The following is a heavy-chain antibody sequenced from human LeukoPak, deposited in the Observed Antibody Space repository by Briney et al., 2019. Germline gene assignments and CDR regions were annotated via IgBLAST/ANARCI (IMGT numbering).Heavy chain of an antibody. CDR2: IWYDGSNK. CDR1: GFTFSSYG. J-gene: IGHJ4*02. Sequence: PGRSLRLSCAASGFTFSSYGMHWVRQAPGKGLEWVAVIWYDGSNKYYADSVKGRFTISRDNSKNTLYLQMNSLRAEDTAVYYCARDKSVMATIGCMKYWGQGTLVTVSS. V-gene: IGHV3-33*01. CDR3: ARDKSVMATIGCMKY. D-gene: IGHD5-24*01.